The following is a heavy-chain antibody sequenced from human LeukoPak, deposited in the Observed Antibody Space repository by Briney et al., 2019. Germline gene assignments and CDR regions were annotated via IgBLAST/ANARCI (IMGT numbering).Heavy chain of an antibody. CDR2: INWNGGST. CDR1: GFTSDDYG. CDR3: ARGHVTVSAHDDAFDI. Sequence: GGSLRLSCAASGFTSDDYGMSWVRQAPGKGLEWVSGINWNGGSTGYADSVKGRFTISRDNAKNSLYLQMNSLRAEDTAVYYCARGHVTVSAHDDAFDIWGQGTMVTVSS. V-gene: IGHV3-20*04. D-gene: IGHD5/OR15-5a*01. J-gene: IGHJ3*02.